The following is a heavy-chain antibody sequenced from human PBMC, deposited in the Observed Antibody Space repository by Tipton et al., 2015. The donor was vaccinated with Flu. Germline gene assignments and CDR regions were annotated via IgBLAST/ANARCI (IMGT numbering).Heavy chain of an antibody. Sequence: TLSLTCAVSDGSISSSNWWTWVRQPPRKGLEWIGEIYHSGTTYYNPSLKSRVTISVDTSTNQFSLKLSSVTAADTALYYCARGDSSGLLDYWGQGSLVTVSS. CDR2: IYHSGTT. V-gene: IGHV4-4*02. J-gene: IGHJ4*02. CDR3: ARGDSSGLLDY. CDR1: DGSISSSNW. D-gene: IGHD3-22*01.